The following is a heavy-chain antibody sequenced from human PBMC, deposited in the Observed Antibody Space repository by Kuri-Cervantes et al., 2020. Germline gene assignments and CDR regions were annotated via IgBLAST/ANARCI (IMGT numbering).Heavy chain of an antibody. D-gene: IGHD1-14*01. V-gene: IGHV4-34*01. Sequence: SETLSLTCAVYGGSFSGYYWSWIRQPPGKGLEWIGEINHSGGTDYNPSLKSRVTMSVDTSKNQFSLHLTSLTAADTAMYHSARGRNGDTTSAPWGQGTLVTVSS. CDR3: ARGRNGDTTSAP. CDR1: GGSFSGYY. J-gene: IGHJ5*02. CDR2: INHSGGT.